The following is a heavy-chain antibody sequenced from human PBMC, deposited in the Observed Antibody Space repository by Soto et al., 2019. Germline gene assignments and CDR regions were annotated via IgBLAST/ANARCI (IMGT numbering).Heavy chain of an antibody. CDR1: GFTFNNYG. Sequence: QVQLVESGGGVVQPGRSLRLSCAASGFTFNNYGMHWVRQAPGKGLEWVAVIWNDGNGYYYANSVKGRFTISRDNSKNTLYLQMRSLRAEDTAVYYCARRQISPPPRGAASARGAMYVWCQGTTVTVSS. CDR2: IWNDGNGY. D-gene: IGHD6-13*01. V-gene: IGHV3-33*01. CDR3: ARRQISPPPRGAASARGAMYV. J-gene: IGHJ6*01.